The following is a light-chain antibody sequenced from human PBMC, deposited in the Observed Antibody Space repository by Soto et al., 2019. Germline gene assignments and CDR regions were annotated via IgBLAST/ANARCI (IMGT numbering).Light chain of an antibody. J-gene: IGKJ5*01. CDR1: QGISSY. V-gene: IGKV3-11*01. CDR2: DAS. CDR3: QQRSNWPPIT. Sequence: EIVLTQSPATLSLSPGERATVSCRASQGISSYLAWYQQKPGQAPRLLIYDASNRATGIPARFSGSGSGTDFTLTISSLEPEDCAVYYCQQRSNWPPITFGQGTRLEIK.